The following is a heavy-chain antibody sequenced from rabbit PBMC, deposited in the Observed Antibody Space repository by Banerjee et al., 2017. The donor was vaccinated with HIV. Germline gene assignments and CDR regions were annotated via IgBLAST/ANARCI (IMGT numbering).Heavy chain of an antibody. V-gene: IGHV1S40*01. J-gene: IGHJ4*01. D-gene: IGHD4-2*01. CDR3: ARFNNYAVDDYFKL. CDR2: IHVGGSGSS. Sequence: QSLEESGGDLVKPGASLTLTCTASGFSFSSSYYMCWVRQAPGKGLEWIACIHVGGSGSSYYASWAKGRFTISKTSSTTVTLQMTSLTAADTATYFCARFNNYAVDDYFKLWGQGTLVTVS. CDR1: GFSFSSSYY.